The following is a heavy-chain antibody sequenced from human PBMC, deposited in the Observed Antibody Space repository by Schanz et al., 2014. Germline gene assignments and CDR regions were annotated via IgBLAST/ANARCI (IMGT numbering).Heavy chain of an antibody. D-gene: IGHD1-26*01. CDR3: ASARMVVGPYHCYMDV. CDR2: MNTNSGNT. CDR1: GYTFTSYG. J-gene: IGHJ6*03. Sequence: QVQLVQSGGEVKRPGASVKVSCKASGYTFTSYGITWVRQAPGQGLEWMGWMNTNSGNTGYDQKFQGRVTMTRHTSKSTASMVLSSLRSEDTDVYYCASARMVVGPYHCYMDVWGKGTTVTVSS. V-gene: IGHV1-8*01.